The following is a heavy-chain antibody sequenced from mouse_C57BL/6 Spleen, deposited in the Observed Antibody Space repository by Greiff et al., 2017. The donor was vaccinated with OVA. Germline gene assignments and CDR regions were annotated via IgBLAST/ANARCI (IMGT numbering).Heavy chain of an antibody. CDR3: ARSYDGYYGYFDY. V-gene: IGHV5-16*01. J-gene: IGHJ2*01. D-gene: IGHD2-3*01. CDR2: INYDGSST. Sequence: EVQLVESEGGLVQPGSSMKLSCTASGFTFSDYYMAWVRQVPEKGLGWVANINYDGSSTYYLDSLKSRFIISRDNAKNILYLQMSSLKSEDTATYYCARSYDGYYGYFDYWGQGTTLTVSS. CDR1: GFTFSDYY.